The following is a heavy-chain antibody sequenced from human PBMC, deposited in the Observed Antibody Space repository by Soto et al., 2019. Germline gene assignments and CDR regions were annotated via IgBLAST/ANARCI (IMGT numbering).Heavy chain of an antibody. Sequence: QVQLQESGPGLVKPSQTLSVTCTVSGGSISSGGYYWNWIRQHPGKGLEWSGYIYHSGSTYYNPSLKSRVTISVDTSKNQFSLKVTSVTAADTAVYYCARDVNYSGSVNWFDPWGQGTLVTVSS. CDR3: ARDVNYSGSVNWFDP. V-gene: IGHV4-31*03. D-gene: IGHD3-10*01. CDR2: IYHSGST. J-gene: IGHJ5*02. CDR1: GGSISSGGYY.